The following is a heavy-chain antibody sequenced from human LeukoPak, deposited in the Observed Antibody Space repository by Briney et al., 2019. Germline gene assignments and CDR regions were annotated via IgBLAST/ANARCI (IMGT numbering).Heavy chain of an antibody. D-gene: IGHD6-19*01. CDR1: GFTFSSYW. CDR3: ARAHTPYSSGWYRY. J-gene: IGHJ4*02. V-gene: IGHV3-7*01. CDR2: IKKDGSEK. Sequence: VGSLRLSCAAPGFTFSSYWMSWVRQAPGKGLWWVANIKKDGSEKYYVDSVKGRFTISRDNAKNSLYLQMNSLRAEDTAVYYCARAHTPYSSGWYRYWGQGTLVTVSS.